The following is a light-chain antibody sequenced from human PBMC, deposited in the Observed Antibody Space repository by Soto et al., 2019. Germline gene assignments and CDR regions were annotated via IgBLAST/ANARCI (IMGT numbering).Light chain of an antibody. V-gene: IGLV2-14*01. J-gene: IGLJ1*01. CDR3: SSYTSSSTPYV. CDR2: DVS. Sequence: QSVLTQPASVSGSPGQSITISCTGTSSDVGDYNYVSWYQQHPGKAPKLMIYDVSNRPSGVSNRFSGSKSGNTASLTSSGLQAEDEADYYCSSYTSSSTPYVFGTGTKLTVL. CDR1: SSDVGDYNY.